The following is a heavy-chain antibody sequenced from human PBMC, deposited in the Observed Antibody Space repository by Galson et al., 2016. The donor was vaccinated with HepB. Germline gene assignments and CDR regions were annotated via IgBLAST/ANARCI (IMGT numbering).Heavy chain of an antibody. CDR3: VRTNIYHDLWAGYYDY. CDR1: GFSLSTSGMS. Sequence: PALVKPTQTLTLTCTLSGFSLSTSGMSVSWIRQPPGKAPEWLALVDWDGDKYYTTSLKTRLTLSKDTPKNQVVLTMTNMDTVDTATYYCVRTNIYHDLWAGYYDYWGQGILVTVPS. J-gene: IGHJ4*02. CDR2: VDWDGDK. D-gene: IGHD3-9*01. V-gene: IGHV2-70*01.